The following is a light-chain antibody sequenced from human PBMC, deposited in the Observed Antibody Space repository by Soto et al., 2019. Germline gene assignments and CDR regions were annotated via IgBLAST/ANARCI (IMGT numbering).Light chain of an antibody. J-gene: IGKJ1*01. CDR3: HHRSDWPAT. CDR2: DAS. CDR1: QSVGIQ. Sequence: IVLTQSPATLSLSPGERATLSCRASQSVGIQLAWYQQKPGQAPRLLIYDASNRATGIPARFSGSGTGTDFTLTITSLEPEDFAVYYCHHRSDWPATFGQGTKVEV. V-gene: IGKV3-11*01.